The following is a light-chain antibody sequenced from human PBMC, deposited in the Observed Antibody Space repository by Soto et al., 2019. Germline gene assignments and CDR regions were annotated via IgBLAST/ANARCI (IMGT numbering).Light chain of an antibody. Sequence: QLVLTQPPSASGTPGQRLSISCSGSNSNIGKNTVNWYQQLPRTAPKLLIYSNNQRPSGVPDRFSGSKSGTSASLAISGLQSEDEADYYCAAWDDSLNGHVIFGGGTKVTVL. CDR3: AAWDDSLNGHVI. V-gene: IGLV1-44*01. CDR2: SNN. CDR1: NSNIGKNT. J-gene: IGLJ2*01.